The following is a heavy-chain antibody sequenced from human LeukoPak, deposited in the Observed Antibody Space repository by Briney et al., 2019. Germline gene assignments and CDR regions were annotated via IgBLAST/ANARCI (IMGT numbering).Heavy chain of an antibody. D-gene: IGHD2-2*01. CDR1: GGTFSSYA. Sequence: SVKVSCKASGGTFSSYAISWVRQAPGQGLEWMGGIIPIFGTANYAQKFQGRVTITADESTSTAYMELSSLRSEDTAVYYCARGALPLGYCSSTSCYHIDYWGQGTLVTVSS. CDR2: IIPIFGTA. J-gene: IGHJ4*02. V-gene: IGHV1-69*01. CDR3: ARGALPLGYCSSTSCYHIDY.